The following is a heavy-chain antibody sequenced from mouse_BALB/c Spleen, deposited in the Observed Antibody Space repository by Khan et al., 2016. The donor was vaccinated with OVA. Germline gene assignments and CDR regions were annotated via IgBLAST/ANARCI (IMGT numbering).Heavy chain of an antibody. CDR1: GFTFSDYY. D-gene: IGHD2-13*01. J-gene: IGHJ3*01. CDR2: ISDGGSYT. V-gene: IGHV5-4*02. CDR3: ARGYYGDPFAY. Sequence: EVELVESGGGLVKPGGSLKLSCAASGFTFSDYYMYWVRQTPEKRLEWVATISDGGSYTYYPDSVKGRFTISRDDAKNNLYLQIGSLKSEDTAMYYCARGYYGDPFAYWGQGTLVTVSA.